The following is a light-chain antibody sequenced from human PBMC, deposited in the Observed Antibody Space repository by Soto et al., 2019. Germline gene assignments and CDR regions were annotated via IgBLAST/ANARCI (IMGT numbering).Light chain of an antibody. CDR1: SSDFGPYNY. CDR3: SSYTDSSTNPVV. J-gene: IGLJ2*01. V-gene: IGLV2-14*01. CDR2: EVN. Sequence: QSALTHPASVSGSPGQSITSSCTGTSSDFGPYNYVSWYQHRPAEAPKLIIFEVNNRPSGISYRFSGSKSGNTASLTISGLQAEDEADYYCSSYTDSSTNPVVFGGGTKLTVL.